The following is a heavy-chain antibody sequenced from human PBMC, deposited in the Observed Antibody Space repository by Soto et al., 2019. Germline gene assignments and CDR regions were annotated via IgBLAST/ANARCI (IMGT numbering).Heavy chain of an antibody. CDR1: GDSISRGYY. CDR2: IYHSGTT. D-gene: IGHD6-19*01. Sequence: SETLSLTCAVSGDSISRGYYWAWIRQPPGKGLEYIGSIYHSGTTYYNPSLMSRVTISVDTAKNQFSLNLRSVTAADTAVYFCARSVAVPGAHIDYWGQGNQVTVSS. CDR3: ARSVAVPGAHIDY. V-gene: IGHV4-38-2*01. J-gene: IGHJ4*02.